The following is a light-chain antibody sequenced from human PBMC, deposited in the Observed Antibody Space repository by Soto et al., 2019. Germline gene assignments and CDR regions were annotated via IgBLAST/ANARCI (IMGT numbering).Light chain of an antibody. Sequence: QLTQSPSSLSASVGDRVTITCRASQGISSNLAWYQQKPGRAPKLLIFGASTLQSGVPSRFSGSGSGTDFTLTISSLQPEDFATYYCQQSYGSPYTFGQGTKLEIE. V-gene: IGKV1-9*01. CDR3: QQSYGSPYT. J-gene: IGKJ2*01. CDR2: GAS. CDR1: QGISSN.